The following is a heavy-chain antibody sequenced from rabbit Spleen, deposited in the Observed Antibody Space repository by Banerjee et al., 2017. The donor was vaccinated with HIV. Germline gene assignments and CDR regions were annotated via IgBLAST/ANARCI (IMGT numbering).Heavy chain of an antibody. CDR3: VRGYEDYATSRLDL. Sequence: QQQLVESGGGLVKPGASLTLTCKASGVSFSSNYYMCWVRQAPGKGLEWIGYIDPIFGTRAYANWVNDRFSISRENTQNTLYLQLNSLTAADTATYFCVRGYEDYATSRLDLWGQGTLVT. V-gene: IGHV1S43*01. CDR2: IDPIFGTR. D-gene: IGHD6-1*01. J-gene: IGHJ3*01. CDR1: GVSFSSNYY.